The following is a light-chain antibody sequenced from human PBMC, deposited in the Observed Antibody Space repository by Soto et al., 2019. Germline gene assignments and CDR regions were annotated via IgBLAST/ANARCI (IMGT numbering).Light chain of an antibody. CDR2: GAS. CDR3: QQRNIWPPVT. V-gene: IGKV3D-15*01. Sequence: EIVMTQSPSTLSVSPWERSTLSFMASQSVSSNLAWYQQKPGQAPRLLIYGASTRAAGIPARFSGSGSGTDFTLTISSLEPEDSAVYYCQQRNIWPPVTLGQGTRLEI. CDR1: QSVSSN. J-gene: IGKJ5*01.